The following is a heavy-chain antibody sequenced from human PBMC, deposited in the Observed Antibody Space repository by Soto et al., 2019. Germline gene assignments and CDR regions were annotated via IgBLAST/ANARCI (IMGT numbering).Heavy chain of an antibody. D-gene: IGHD3-22*01. Sequence: PGGSLRLSCAASGFTFSNAWMNWVRQAPGKGLEWVGRIKSKTDGGTTDYAAPVKGRFTISRDDSKNTLYLQMNSLKTEDTAVYYCHDSSGYPREAGWFDPWGQGTLVTVSS. J-gene: IGHJ5*02. CDR2: IKSKTDGGTT. CDR1: GFTFSNAW. V-gene: IGHV3-15*07. CDR3: HDSSGYPREAGWFDP.